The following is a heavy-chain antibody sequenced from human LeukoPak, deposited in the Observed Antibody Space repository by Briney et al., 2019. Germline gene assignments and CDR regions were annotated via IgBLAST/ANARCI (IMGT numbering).Heavy chain of an antibody. CDR2: ISSSSSYI. D-gene: IGHD3-9*01. CDR3: ARDFLYDILTGYSHDAFDI. CDR1: GFTFSSYS. Sequence: PGGSLRLSCAASGFTFSSYSMNWVRQAPGKGLEWVSSISSSSSYIYYADSVKGRFTISRDNAKNSLYLQMNSLRAEDTAVYYCARDFLYDILTGYSHDAFDIWGQGTMVTVSS. V-gene: IGHV3-21*01. J-gene: IGHJ3*02.